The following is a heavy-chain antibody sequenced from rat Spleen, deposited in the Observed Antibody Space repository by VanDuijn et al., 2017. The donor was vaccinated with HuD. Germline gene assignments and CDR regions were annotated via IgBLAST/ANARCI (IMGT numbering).Heavy chain of an antibody. V-gene: IGHV5-20*01. D-gene: IGHD1-2*01. CDR1: GFTFSDYY. J-gene: IGHJ1*01. CDR3: AKDMSRTIAARSYSYFDF. Sequence: EVQLVESDGGLVQPGRSLKLSCAASGFTFSDYYMAWVRQAPTKGLEWVATISSEGRSSYYRDSVKGRFTISRDNAKSTLYLQMDGLRSEDTATYYCAKDMSRTIAARSYSYFDFWGPGTVVTVSS. CDR2: ISSEGRSS.